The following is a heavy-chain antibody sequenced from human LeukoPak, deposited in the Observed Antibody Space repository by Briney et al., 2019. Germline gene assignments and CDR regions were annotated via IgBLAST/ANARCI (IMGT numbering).Heavy chain of an antibody. CDR3: ARRFPGGAVDY. Sequence: SETLSLTCTVSGGSLSSYYWSWIRQPPGKGLEWIGYIYYSGSTNYNPSLKSRVTISVDTSKNQFSLKLSSVTAADTAVYYCARRFPGGAVDYWGQGTLVTVSS. CDR2: IYYSGST. CDR1: GGSLSSYY. D-gene: IGHD1-14*01. J-gene: IGHJ4*02. V-gene: IGHV4-59*08.